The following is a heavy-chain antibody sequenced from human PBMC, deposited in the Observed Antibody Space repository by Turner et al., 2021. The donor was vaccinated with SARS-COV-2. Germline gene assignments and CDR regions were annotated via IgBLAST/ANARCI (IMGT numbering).Heavy chain of an antibody. CDR2: IYYSGST. V-gene: IGHV4-39*01. Sequence: QLQLQESGPGLVKPSETLSLSCTVSGRSLSSSGYYWGWFRQPPGKGLEWIGSIYYSGSTYYNPTLKSRVTISVDTSKNQFSLKLSSVTAADTAVYYCATEYVNIVATHRYYSYAMDVWGQGTTVTVSS. CDR1: GRSLSSSGYY. CDR3: ATEYVNIVATHRYYSYAMDV. D-gene: IGHD5-12*01. J-gene: IGHJ6*02.